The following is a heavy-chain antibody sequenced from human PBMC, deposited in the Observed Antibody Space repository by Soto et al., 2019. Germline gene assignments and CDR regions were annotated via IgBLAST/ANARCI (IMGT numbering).Heavy chain of an antibody. V-gene: IGHV3-7*04. Sequence: GGSLRLSCAASGFAFISYWIICFRQSPWKWLEWVANIKQDGSEKYYVDSVKGRFTISRDNAKNSLYLQMSSLRAEDTAVYYCAMEGAAAGYYGMDVWGQGTTVTVSS. CDR1: GFAFISYW. D-gene: IGHD6-13*01. CDR3: AMEGAAAGYYGMDV. J-gene: IGHJ6*02. CDR2: IKQDGSEK.